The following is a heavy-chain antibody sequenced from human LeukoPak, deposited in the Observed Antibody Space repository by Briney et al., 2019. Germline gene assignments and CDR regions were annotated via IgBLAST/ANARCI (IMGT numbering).Heavy chain of an antibody. CDR1: GFTFSSCG. CDR3: AKDVDI. V-gene: IGHV3-30*18. Sequence: GGSLRLSCAASGFTFSSCGMHWVRQAPGKGLEWVAVISYDGSNKYYADSVKGRFTISRDNSKNTLYLQMNSLRAEDTAVYYCAKDVDIWGQGTMVTVSS. J-gene: IGHJ3*02. CDR2: ISYDGSNK.